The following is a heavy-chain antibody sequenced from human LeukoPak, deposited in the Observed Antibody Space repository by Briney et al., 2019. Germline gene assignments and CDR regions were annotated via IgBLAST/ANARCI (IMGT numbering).Heavy chain of an antibody. CDR2: ISSSSSYI. V-gene: IGHV3-21*01. CDR3: AREDTIRDVLDY. D-gene: IGHD5-24*01. Sequence: GGPLRLSCAASGFTFSSYSMNWVRQAPGKGLEWVSSISSSSSYIYYADSVKGRFTISRDNAKNSLYLQMNSLRAEDTAVYYCAREDTIRDVLDYWGQGTLVTVSS. CDR1: GFTFSSYS. J-gene: IGHJ4*02.